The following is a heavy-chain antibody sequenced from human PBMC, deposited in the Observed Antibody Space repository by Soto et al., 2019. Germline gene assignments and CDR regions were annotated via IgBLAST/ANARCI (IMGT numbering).Heavy chain of an antibody. J-gene: IGHJ5*02. CDR2: TYYRSKWYN. Sequence: SQTLSLTCAISGDSVSSNSAAWNWIRQSPSRGLEWLGRTYYRSKWYNDYAVSVKSRITINPDTSKNQCSLQLNSVTPEDTAVYYCARVSGIAARTHGFDPWGQGILVTVSS. D-gene: IGHD6-13*01. CDR1: GDSVSSNSAA. V-gene: IGHV6-1*01. CDR3: ARVSGIAARTHGFDP.